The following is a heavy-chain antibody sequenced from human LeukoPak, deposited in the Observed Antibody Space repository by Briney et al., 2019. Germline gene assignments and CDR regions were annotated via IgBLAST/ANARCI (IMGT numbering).Heavy chain of an antibody. V-gene: IGHV3-30*15. CDR2: ISYDGSKK. Sequence: GGSLRLSCAASGFTFSSYAALWVRQAPGKGLEWVAAISYDGSKKYYADSAKGRFTISRDNSKNTLDLQVSGPRVENTAMYYCARAEFCFDSGGFCPFDLWGHGTLVTVSS. J-gene: IGHJ4*01. CDR1: GFTFSSYA. CDR3: ARAEFCFDSGGFCPFDL. D-gene: IGHD3-22*01.